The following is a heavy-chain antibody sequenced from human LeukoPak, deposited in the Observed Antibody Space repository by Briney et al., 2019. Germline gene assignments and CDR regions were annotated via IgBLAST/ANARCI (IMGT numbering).Heavy chain of an antibody. D-gene: IGHD2-2*01. Sequence: GGSLRLSCAASGFTFSDYYMSWIRQAPGKGLEWVSYISSSGTTIYYADSVKGRFTFSSDNAKNSLYLQMNSLRAEDTAVYYCAHCSSTSCPPFDYWGQGTLVTVSS. CDR3: AHCSSTSCPPFDY. CDR1: GFTFSDYY. CDR2: ISSSGTTI. V-gene: IGHV3-11*01. J-gene: IGHJ4*02.